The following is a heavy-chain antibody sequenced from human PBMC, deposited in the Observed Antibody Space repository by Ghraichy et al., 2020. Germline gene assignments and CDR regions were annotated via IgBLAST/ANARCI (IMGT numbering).Heavy chain of an antibody. Sequence: SETLSLTCVVYGGSFSAYYLSWVRQPPGKRLEWIGEINHSEDTNYSVSLKTRVTISVDTSKTQFSLKLTSVTAADTAVYFCAHTPFTLGARPRGYFDFWGQGILVTVSS. CDR3: AHTPFTLGARPRGYFDF. CDR2: INHSEDT. J-gene: IGHJ4*02. V-gene: IGHV4-34*01. D-gene: IGHD6-6*01. CDR1: GGSFSAYY.